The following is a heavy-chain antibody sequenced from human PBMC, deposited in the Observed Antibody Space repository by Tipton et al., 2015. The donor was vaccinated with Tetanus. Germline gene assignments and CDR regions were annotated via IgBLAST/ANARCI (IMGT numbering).Heavy chain of an antibody. CDR2: TSHDGSKR. J-gene: IGHJ4*02. D-gene: IGHD3-10*01. V-gene: IGHV3-30*18. CDR3: AKDVAVRGIIIGFDY. CDR1: GFTFSTYG. Sequence: RSLRLSCATSGFTFSTYGMHWVRQAPGKGLEWVAVTSHDGSKRYYADSVKGRFTISRDNSQNTLYLQLDSLRAEDTAVYYCAKDVAVRGIIIGFDYWGQGTLVTVSS.